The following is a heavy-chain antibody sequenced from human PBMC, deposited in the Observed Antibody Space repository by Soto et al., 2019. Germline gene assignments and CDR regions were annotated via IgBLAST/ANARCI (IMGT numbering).Heavy chain of an antibody. Sequence: SETLSLTCTVSGGSISSYYWSWIRQPPGKGLEWIGYIYYSGSTNYNPSLKSRVTISVDTSKNQFSLKLSSVTAADTAVCYCATSNPYCSGGSCYTLDYWGQGTLVTVS. V-gene: IGHV4-59*01. D-gene: IGHD2-15*01. CDR1: GGSISSYY. CDR3: ATSNPYCSGGSCYTLDY. J-gene: IGHJ4*02. CDR2: IYYSGST.